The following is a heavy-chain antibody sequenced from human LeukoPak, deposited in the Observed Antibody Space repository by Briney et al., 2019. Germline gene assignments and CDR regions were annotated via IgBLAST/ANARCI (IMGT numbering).Heavy chain of an antibody. CDR2: ISGSGGST. Sequence: GGSLRLSCAASGFTFSSYAMSWVRQAPGKGLEWVSAISGSGGSTYYADSVKGRFTISRDSSKNTLYLQMNSLRAEDTAVYYCATLVVPAAPIGSDFDYWGQGTLVTVSS. J-gene: IGHJ4*02. CDR3: ATLVVPAAPIGSDFDY. D-gene: IGHD2-2*01. V-gene: IGHV3-23*01. CDR1: GFTFSSYA.